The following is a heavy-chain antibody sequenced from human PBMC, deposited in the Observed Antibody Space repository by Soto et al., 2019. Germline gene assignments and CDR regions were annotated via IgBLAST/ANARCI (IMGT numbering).Heavy chain of an antibody. D-gene: IGHD2-2*02. CDR1: GNSFTSYW. CDR3: SRQEYCSNTSCYKVDS. Sequence: ESLKISCTGSGNSFTSYWIGWVRQMPGKGLEWMGIIYLGDSNTRYSPTFQGQVTISADRSISTAYLQWSSLKASDTAMYYCSRQEYCSNTSCYKVDSWGQGTLVTVSS. V-gene: IGHV5-51*01. J-gene: IGHJ4*02. CDR2: IYLGDSNT.